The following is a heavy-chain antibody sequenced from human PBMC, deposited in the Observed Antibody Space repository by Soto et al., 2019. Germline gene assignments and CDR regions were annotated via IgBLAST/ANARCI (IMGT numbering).Heavy chain of an antibody. CDR2: ISAYNGNT. CDR3: ARDYCSSTSCYDEGVRGVWFDP. CDR1: GYTFTSYG. J-gene: IGHJ5*02. V-gene: IGHV1-18*01. D-gene: IGHD2-2*01. Sequence: ASVKVSCKASGYTFTSYGISWVRQAPGQGLEWMGWISAYNGNTNYAQKLQGRVTMTTDTSTSTAYMELRSLRSDDTAVYYCARDYCSSTSCYDEGVRGVWFDPWGQGTLVTVSS.